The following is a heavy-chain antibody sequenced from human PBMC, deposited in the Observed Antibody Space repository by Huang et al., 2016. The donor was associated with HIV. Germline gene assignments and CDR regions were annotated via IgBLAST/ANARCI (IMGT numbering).Heavy chain of an antibody. CDR1: IFTFSTSA. CDR3: AKGSERSLTGPKYQYYFDY. D-gene: IGHD3-3*01. CDR2: SSGSGSST. V-gene: IGHV3-23*01. J-gene: IGHJ4*02. Sequence: EVQLLESGGGLVQPGGSLRLSCAASIFTFSTSAMSWVRQAPGKGWEVVSGSSGSGSSTYYSDSVKGRFTISRDNSRNTLYLQMKSLRVEDTAIYYCAKGSERSLTGPKYQYYFDYWGQGTLVTVSS.